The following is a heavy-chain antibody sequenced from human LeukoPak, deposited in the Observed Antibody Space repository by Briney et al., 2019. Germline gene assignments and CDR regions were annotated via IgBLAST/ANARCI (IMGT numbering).Heavy chain of an antibody. CDR3: AVKPGYTGSWGTFGN. Sequence: PGESLKISCKASGYSFTNYWIGWVRQMPGKGLEWMGSIYPGDSDTRYSPSFQGQATISADKSISTAYLQWSSLKASDTAMYYCAVKPGYTGSWGTFGNWGQGTLVSVSS. CDR2: IYPGDSDT. CDR1: GYSFTNYW. D-gene: IGHD1-26*01. J-gene: IGHJ4*02. V-gene: IGHV5-51*01.